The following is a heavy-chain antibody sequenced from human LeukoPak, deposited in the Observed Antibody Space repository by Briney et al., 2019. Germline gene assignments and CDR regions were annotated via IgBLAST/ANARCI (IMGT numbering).Heavy chain of an antibody. CDR2: IYGADTI. V-gene: IGHV3-66*01. J-gene: IGHJ4*02. Sequence: PGGSLRLSCAASGFTISSSYMSWVRQVPGKGLEWVSCIYGADTIYYADFVKDRFTISRDSNRNILYLQMNSLRADDTAVYYRARGARGAYFDYWGQGTLVTVSS. CDR3: ARGARGAYFDY. CDR1: GFTISSSY. D-gene: IGHD4/OR15-4a*01.